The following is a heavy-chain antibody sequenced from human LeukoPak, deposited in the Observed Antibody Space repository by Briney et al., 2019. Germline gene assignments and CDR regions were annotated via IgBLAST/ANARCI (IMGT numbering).Heavy chain of an antibody. CDR1: GYTFTGYY. V-gene: IGHV1-2*02. Sequence: ASVKVSCKASGYTFTGYYIHWVRQAPGQGLEWMGWINPKSGGANYAQKFQGRVSLTRDTSISTAYMELSRLTSDDTAVYYCARDHNWGPDYWGQGTLVSVSS. J-gene: IGHJ4*02. D-gene: IGHD7-27*01. CDR3: ARDHNWGPDY. CDR2: INPKSGGA.